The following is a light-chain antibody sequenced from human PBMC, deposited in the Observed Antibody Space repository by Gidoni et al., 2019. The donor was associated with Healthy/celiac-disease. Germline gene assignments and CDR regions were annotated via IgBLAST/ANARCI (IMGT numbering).Light chain of an antibody. CDR1: QSVSSY. V-gene: IGKV3-11*01. J-gene: IGKJ4*01. Sequence: EIVLPQSPATLSLSPGERATLSCRASQSVSSYLAWYQQKPGQDPRLLIYDASNRATGIPARFSGSGSGTDFTLTISSLEPEDFAVYYCQQRSNWLTFGGGTKVEIK. CDR2: DAS. CDR3: QQRSNWLT.